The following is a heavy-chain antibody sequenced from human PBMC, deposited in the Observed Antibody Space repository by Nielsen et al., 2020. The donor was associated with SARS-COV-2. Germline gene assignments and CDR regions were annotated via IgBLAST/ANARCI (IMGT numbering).Heavy chain of an antibody. J-gene: IGHJ4*02. D-gene: IGHD3-22*01. Sequence: GGSLRLSCAASGFTFSSYAMSWVRQAPGKGLEWVSAISGSGGSTYYADSVKGRFTISRDNSKNTLYLQMNSLRAEDTAVYYCASHRYYYDSSGCFDYGAREPWSPSPQ. CDR2: ISGSGGST. CDR1: GFTFSSYA. V-gene: IGHV3-23*01. CDR3: ASHRYYYDSSGCFDY.